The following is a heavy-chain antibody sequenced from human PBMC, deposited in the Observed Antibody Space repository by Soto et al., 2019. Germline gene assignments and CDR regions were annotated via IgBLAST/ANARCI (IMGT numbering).Heavy chain of an antibody. CDR3: AKDDRRSRVAFDI. J-gene: IGHJ3*02. CDR1: GFTCSSYG. D-gene: IGHD2-2*01. V-gene: IGHV3-30*18. CDR2: ISYDGSNK. Sequence: PGGSLRHSWAASGFTCSSYGMRWVRQAPGKGLEWVAVISYDGSNKYYADSVKGRFTISRDNSKNTLYLQMNSLRAEDTAVYYCAKDDRRSRVAFDIWGQGTMVTVSS.